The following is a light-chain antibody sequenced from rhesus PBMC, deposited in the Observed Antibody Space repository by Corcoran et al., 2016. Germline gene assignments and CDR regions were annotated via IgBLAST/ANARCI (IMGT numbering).Light chain of an antibody. CDR1: QGIRSY. J-gene: IGKJ4*01. CDR3: QQRNRYPLT. CDR2: GSS. V-gene: IGKV1-38*01. Sequence: DIQLTQSPSSLSASVGDRVTITCRASQGIRSYLAWYQQKPGKAPKLLIYGSSNLQSGVPSRFSDSGYRTEFTLTISRLQPESFAVYYCQQRNRYPLTFGGGTKVEL.